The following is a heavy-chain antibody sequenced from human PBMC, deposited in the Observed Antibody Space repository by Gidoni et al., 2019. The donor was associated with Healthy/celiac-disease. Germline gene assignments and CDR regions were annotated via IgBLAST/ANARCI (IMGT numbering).Heavy chain of an antibody. CDR1: GFTFDDYG. D-gene: IGHD3-10*01. V-gene: IGHV3-20*04. CDR3: ARVFRDGSGSCDY. CDR2: INWNGGST. Sequence: EVQLVASGGGVVRTGGSLRLRCAASGFTFDDYGMSWVRHAPGKGMEGVSGINWNGGSTGYADSVKGRFTISRDNAKNSLYLQMNSLRAEDTALYYCARVFRDGSGSCDYWGQGTLVTVSS. J-gene: IGHJ4*02.